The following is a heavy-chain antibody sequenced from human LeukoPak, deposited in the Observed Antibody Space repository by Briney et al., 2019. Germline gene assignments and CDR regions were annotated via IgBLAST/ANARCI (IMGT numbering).Heavy chain of an antibody. Sequence: GGSLRLSCAASGFTFSYYNMNWVRQAPGKGLEWVSSISSGSTYIYYADSVKGRFTISRDNAKNSLYLEMNSLRAEDTAVYYCARDPWTNYGDYVRFDYWGQGTLVTVSS. J-gene: IGHJ4*02. V-gene: IGHV3-21*01. CDR3: ARDPWTNYGDYVRFDY. CDR1: GFTFSYYN. CDR2: ISSGSTYI. D-gene: IGHD4-17*01.